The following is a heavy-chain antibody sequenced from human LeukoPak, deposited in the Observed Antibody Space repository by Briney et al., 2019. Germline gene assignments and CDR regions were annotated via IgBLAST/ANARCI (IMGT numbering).Heavy chain of an antibody. CDR2: IDPSDSYT. CDR1: GYSFTSYW. CDR3: ARNRGYCSSTSCSADDAFDI. Sequence: GESLKISCKASGYSFTSYWINLVRQVPGKGLEWMGRIDPSDSYTNYSPSFQGHVTISGDKSISTAYLQWSSLKASDTAVYYCARNRGYCSSTSCSADDAFDIWGQGTMVTVSS. D-gene: IGHD2-2*01. V-gene: IGHV5-10-1*01. J-gene: IGHJ3*02.